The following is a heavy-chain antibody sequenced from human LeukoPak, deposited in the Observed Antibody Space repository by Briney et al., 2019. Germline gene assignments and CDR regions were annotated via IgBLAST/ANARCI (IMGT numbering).Heavy chain of an antibody. J-gene: IGHJ4*02. D-gene: IGHD1-26*01. CDR3: ARERVGATVDY. Sequence: GGSLRLSCAASGFTFSSYAMHWVRQAPGKGLEWVAVISYDGSNKYYADSVKGRFTISRDNSKNTLYLQMNSLRAEDTAVYYCARERVGATVDYWGQGTLVTVSS. V-gene: IGHV3-30*14. CDR1: GFTFSSYA. CDR2: ISYDGSNK.